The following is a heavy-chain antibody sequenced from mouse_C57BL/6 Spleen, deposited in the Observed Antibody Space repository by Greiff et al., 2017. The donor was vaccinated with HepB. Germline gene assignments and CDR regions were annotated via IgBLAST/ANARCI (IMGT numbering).Heavy chain of an antibody. CDR2: INPSSGYT. CDR1: GYTFTSYT. J-gene: IGHJ2*01. Sequence: VQLQQSGAELARPGASVKMSCKASGYTFTSYTMHWVKQRPGQGLEWIGYINPSSGYTRYNQKFKDKATLTADKSSSTAYMQLSSLTSEDSAVYYCARDSNWDYFDYWGQGTTLTVSS. CDR3: ARDSNWDYFDY. D-gene: IGHD4-1*02. V-gene: IGHV1-4*01.